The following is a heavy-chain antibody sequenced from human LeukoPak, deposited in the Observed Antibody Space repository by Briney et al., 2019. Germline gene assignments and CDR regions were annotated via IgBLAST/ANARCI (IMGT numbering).Heavy chain of an antibody. CDR1: GGSFSGYY. V-gene: IGHV4-34*01. D-gene: IGHD4-17*01. J-gene: IGHJ3*02. CDR3: ARVCGDYQDAFDI. Sequence: SETLSLTCAVYGGSFSGYYWSWIRQPPGKVLEWIGEINHSGSTNYNPSLKSRVTISVDTSKNQFSLKLSSVTAADTAVYYCARVCGDYQDAFDIWGQGTMVTVSS. CDR2: INHSGST.